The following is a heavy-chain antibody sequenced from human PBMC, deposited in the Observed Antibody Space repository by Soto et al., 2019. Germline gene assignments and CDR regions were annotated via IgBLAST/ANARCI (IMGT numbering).Heavy chain of an antibody. CDR1: GYTFTGYY. D-gene: IGHD2-21*01. CDR3: ASSYRRPDHGMDV. J-gene: IGHJ6*02. Sequence: ASVKVSCKASGYTFTGYYMHWVRQAPGQGLEWMGWINPNSGGTNYAQKFQGWVNMTRDTSISTAYMELSRMRSDDTAVYYCASSYRRPDHGMDVWGQGTMVTVSS. V-gene: IGHV1-2*04. CDR2: INPNSGGT.